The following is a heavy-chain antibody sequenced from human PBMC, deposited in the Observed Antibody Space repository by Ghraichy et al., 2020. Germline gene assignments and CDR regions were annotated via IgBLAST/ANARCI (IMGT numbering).Heavy chain of an antibody. J-gene: IGHJ6*03. CDR2: IYYSGST. CDR3: ARVSRGSGIPGLYYYYMDV. CDR1: GGSISSYY. Sequence: SETLSLTCTVSGGSISSYYWSWIRQPPGKGLEWIGYIYYSGSTNYNPSLKSRVTISVDTSKNQFSLKLSSVTAADTAVYYCARVSRGSGIPGLYYYYMDVWGKGTTVTVSS. V-gene: IGHV4-59*01. D-gene: IGHD3-10*01.